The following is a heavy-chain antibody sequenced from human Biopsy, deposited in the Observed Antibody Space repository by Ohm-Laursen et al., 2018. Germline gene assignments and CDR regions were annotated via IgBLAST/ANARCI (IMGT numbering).Heavy chain of an antibody. Sequence: ASVKVSCNASGYTFTGHSCHWVRRAPGQRLEWVGRIDPNSDDTKYAQKFQGRIAMTTDTSITTAYLEVSSLTSDDAAVYFCARASAYGVFDVWGQGTIVTVSS. CDR2: IDPNSDDT. J-gene: IGHJ3*01. V-gene: IGHV1-2*06. D-gene: IGHD4/OR15-4a*01. CDR1: GYTFTGHS. CDR3: ARASAYGVFDV.